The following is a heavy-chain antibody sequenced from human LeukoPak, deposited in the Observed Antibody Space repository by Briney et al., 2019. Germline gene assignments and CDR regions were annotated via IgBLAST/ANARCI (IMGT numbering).Heavy chain of an antibody. J-gene: IGHJ5*02. CDR1: GYTFTSYY. CDR3: ARAYYYDSSGLNWFDP. Sequence: ASVKDSCKASGYTFTSYYMHWVRPAPGRGLEWMGIINPSGGSTRYAQKFQGRATMTRDTSTSTVYMELSSLRSEDTAVYYCARAYYYDSSGLNWFDPWGQGTLVTISS. CDR2: INPSGGST. V-gene: IGHV1-46*01. D-gene: IGHD3-22*01.